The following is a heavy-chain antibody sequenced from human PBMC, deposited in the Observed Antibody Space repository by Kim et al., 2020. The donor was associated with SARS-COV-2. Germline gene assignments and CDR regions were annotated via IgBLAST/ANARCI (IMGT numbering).Heavy chain of an antibody. J-gene: IGHJ4*02. V-gene: IGHV4-39*01. D-gene: IGHD3-10*01. CDR2: ST. Sequence: STYDNPSLKSRVTISVDTSKNQLSLKLSSVTAADTAVYYCARLMGGSGDYWGQGTLVTVSS. CDR3: ARLMGGSGDY.